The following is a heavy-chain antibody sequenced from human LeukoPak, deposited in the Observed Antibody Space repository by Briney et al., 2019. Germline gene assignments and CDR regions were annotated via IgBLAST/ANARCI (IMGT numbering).Heavy chain of an antibody. Sequence: SVKVSCKASGGTFSSYAISWVRQAPGQGLEWMGVIIPIFGTANYAQKFQGRVTITADESTSTAYMELSSLRSEDTAVYYCASDPEAQYYDFWSGYFDYWGQGTLVTVSS. CDR1: GGTFSSYA. V-gene: IGHV1-69*13. D-gene: IGHD3-3*01. CDR3: ASDPEAQYYDFWSGYFDY. J-gene: IGHJ4*02. CDR2: IIPIFGTA.